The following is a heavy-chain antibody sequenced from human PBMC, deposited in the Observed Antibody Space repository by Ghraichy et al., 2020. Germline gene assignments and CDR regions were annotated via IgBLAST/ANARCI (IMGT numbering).Heavy chain of an antibody. CDR3: ARDLFDQSLDY. J-gene: IGHJ4*02. CDR1: GFTFSSYD. V-gene: IGHV3-48*02. CDR2: IRTTSSTI. Sequence: RGSLRLSCTASGFTFSSYDMNWVRQVPGKGLEWVSYIRTTSSTIYYIDSVKGRFTISRDNAKNSVYLQMNSLRDEDTAVYYCARDLFDQSLDYWGQGTLVTVSS.